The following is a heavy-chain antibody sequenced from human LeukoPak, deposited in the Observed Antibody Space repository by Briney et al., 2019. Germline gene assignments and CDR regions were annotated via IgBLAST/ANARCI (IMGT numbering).Heavy chain of an antibody. J-gene: IGHJ3*02. D-gene: IGHD1-1*01. CDR1: GGSISSTTND. CDR3: AREMKQRNDQVWVNAFDI. CDR2: VFYSGDPSYSSSRGTT. Sequence: PSETLSLTCSVSGGSISSTTNDWGWIRQSPGKGLEWIGSVFYSGDPSYSSSRGTTYYTPSLKSRHSISVDPSKNSFSLKLTSVTAADTAVYYCAREMKQRNDQVWVNAFDIWGRGTMLTVSS. V-gene: IGHV4-39*07.